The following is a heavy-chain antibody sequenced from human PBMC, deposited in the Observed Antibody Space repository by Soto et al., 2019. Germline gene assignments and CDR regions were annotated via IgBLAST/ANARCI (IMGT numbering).Heavy chain of an antibody. Sequence: QITLKESGPTLVKPTQTLTLTCTFSGFSLSSSGVGVGWIRQPPGKALEWLAHIYWDDDKRYSPSLKSRLTITKDTSKNQVVLTMTNMDLVDTATYYCSQDRGRGSYWVYWGQGTLVTVSS. J-gene: IGHJ4*02. CDR1: GFSLSSSGVG. CDR3: SQDRGRGSYWVY. V-gene: IGHV2-5*02. D-gene: IGHD1-26*01. CDR2: IYWDDDK.